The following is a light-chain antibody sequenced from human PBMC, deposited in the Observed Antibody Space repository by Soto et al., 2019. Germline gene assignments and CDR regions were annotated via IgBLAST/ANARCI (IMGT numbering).Light chain of an antibody. V-gene: IGKV3-15*01. Sequence: EIVMTQSPATLSVSPGERATLSCRASQSVSSNLAWYQQEPGQAPRLLIYGASTRATGIPARFSGSGSGTEFTLTISSLQSEDFAVYYCQQYNNWRTFGQGNMV. CDR3: QQYNNWRT. J-gene: IGKJ1*01. CDR1: QSVSSN. CDR2: GAS.